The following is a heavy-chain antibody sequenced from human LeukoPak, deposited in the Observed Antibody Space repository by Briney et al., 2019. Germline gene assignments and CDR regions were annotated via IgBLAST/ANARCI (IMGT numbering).Heavy chain of an antibody. V-gene: IGHV3-74*01. CDR1: GFSFSTYW. J-gene: IGHJ3*02. Sequence: GGSLRLSCAASGFSFSTYWMHWVRQAPGKGLVWVSRITPDGSGTIYADSVKGRFTISRGNAKNTLYLQMNSLRAEDTAVYYCAREGQRNLDDVFEIWGRGTMVTVSS. CDR2: ITPDGSGT. D-gene: IGHD1-1*01. CDR3: AREGQRNLDDVFEI.